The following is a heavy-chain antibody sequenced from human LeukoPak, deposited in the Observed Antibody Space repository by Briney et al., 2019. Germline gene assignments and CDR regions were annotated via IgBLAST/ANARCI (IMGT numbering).Heavy chain of an antibody. CDR2: IYYSGST. CDR3: ASSSGYYYDNWFDP. D-gene: IGHD3-22*01. Sequence: SETLSLTCTVSGGSISSYYWSWLRQPPGKGLEWIGYIYYSGSTNYNPSLKSRVTISVDTSKNQFSLKLSSVTAADTAVYYCASSSGYYYDNWFDPWGQGTLVTVSS. CDR1: GGSISSYY. J-gene: IGHJ5*02. V-gene: IGHV4-59*01.